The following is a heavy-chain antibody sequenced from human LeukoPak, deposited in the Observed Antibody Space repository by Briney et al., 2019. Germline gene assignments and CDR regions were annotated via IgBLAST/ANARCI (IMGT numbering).Heavy chain of an antibody. CDR2: IYTSGST. CDR1: GGSISSGSYY. Sequence: SETLSLTCTVSGGSISSGSYYWSWIRQPAGKGLEWIRRIYTSGSTTYNSPLKSRVTISLDTSKNHFSLRLSSVTAADTAVYYCARDREVGATGYYFDYWGQGTLVTVSS. V-gene: IGHV4-61*02. D-gene: IGHD1-26*01. J-gene: IGHJ4*02. CDR3: ARDREVGATGYYFDY.